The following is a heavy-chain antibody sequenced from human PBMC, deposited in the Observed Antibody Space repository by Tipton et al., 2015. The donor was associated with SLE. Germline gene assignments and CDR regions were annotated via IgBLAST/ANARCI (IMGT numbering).Heavy chain of an antibody. CDR2: INHSGST. J-gene: IGHJ4*02. CDR1: GGSFSGYY. V-gene: IGHV4-34*01. D-gene: IGHD3-22*01. Sequence: TLSLTCAVYGGSFSGYYWSCIRQPPGKGLEWIGEINHSGSTICNPSLVSRVTISVDTSKNQLSLKLSSVTAADTAVYYCARDDPDGESSGKPGDHWGQGTLVTVSS. CDR3: ARDDPDGESSGKPGDH.